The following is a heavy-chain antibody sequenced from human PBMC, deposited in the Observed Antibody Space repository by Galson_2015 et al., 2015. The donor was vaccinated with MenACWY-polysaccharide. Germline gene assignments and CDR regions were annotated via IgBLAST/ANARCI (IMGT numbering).Heavy chain of an antibody. Sequence: LRLSCAASEFTFSSYLMHWVRQSPGKGLVWVSRINSDGRSTTHADSVKGRFTISRDNAKNTLFLQMNSLRAEDTAIYYCARSKFSSGYFVRAFDIWGQGTMVTVSS. CDR2: INSDGRST. CDR1: EFTFSSYL. CDR3: ARSKFSSGYFVRAFDI. D-gene: IGHD3-22*01. J-gene: IGHJ3*02. V-gene: IGHV3-74*01.